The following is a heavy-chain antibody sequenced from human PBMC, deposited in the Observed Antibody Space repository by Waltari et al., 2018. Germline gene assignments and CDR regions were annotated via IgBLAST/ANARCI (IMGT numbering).Heavy chain of an antibody. CDR2: IYHSGSN. J-gene: IGHJ4*02. D-gene: IGHD2-21*01. Sequence: QVQLQESGPGLVKPSETLSLTCAVSGYSISSGYYWVWIRQPPGKGLEWIGSIYHSGSNYYNPSLNSRVTISVDTSKNQFSLKLSAVTAADTAVYYCARHDLAYGGGDCYWEDYFDYWGQGTLVTVSS. V-gene: IGHV4-38-2*01. CDR1: GYSISSGYY. CDR3: ARHDLAYGGGDCYWEDYFDY.